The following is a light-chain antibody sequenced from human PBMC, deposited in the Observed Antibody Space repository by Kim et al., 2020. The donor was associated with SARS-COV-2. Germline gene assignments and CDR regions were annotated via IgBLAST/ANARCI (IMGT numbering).Light chain of an antibody. CDR1: QPMTNNL. J-gene: IGKJ4*01. Sequence: LPLSPGNRATHLCRTSQPMTNNLSAWYQQKPGQPPRHFINGTASRATGVPDRFSGRGSATDCTLTISRLEPEDFAVYYCQRNGGSFSGGTKVEMK. CDR3: QRNGGS. CDR2: GTA. V-gene: IGKV3-20*01.